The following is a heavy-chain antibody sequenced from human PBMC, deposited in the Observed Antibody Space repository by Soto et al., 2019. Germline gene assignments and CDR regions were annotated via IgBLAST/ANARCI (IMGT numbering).Heavy chain of an antibody. D-gene: IGHD1-26*01. CDR3: AKEESGGSYRTADR. CDR2: IYYDGSEQ. Sequence: QVQLVESGGGVVQPGRSLRLSCAASGFTFSSSGMHWVRQAPGEGLEWVGVIYYDGSEQYYAGSVKGRFTISRDNSKTTMYVQMNSLRDEDTTVNYGAKEESGGSYRTADRWGQGTLVTVSS. J-gene: IGHJ5*02. V-gene: IGHV3-30*18. CDR1: GFTFSSSG.